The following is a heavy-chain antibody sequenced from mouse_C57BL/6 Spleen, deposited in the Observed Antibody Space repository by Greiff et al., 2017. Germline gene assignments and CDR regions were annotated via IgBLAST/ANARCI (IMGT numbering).Heavy chain of an antibody. CDR3: TGGSLPPWFAY. J-gene: IGHJ3*01. V-gene: IGHV1-15*01. CDR2: IDPATGGT. D-gene: IGHD2-12*01. CDR1: GYTFTDYE. Sequence: QVQLQQSGAELVRPGASVTLSCKASGYTFTDYEMHWVKQTPVHGLEWIGAIDPATGGTAYNQKFKGKAILTADKSSSTAYMELRSLTSEDSAVYYCTGGSLPPWFAYWGQGTLVTVSA.